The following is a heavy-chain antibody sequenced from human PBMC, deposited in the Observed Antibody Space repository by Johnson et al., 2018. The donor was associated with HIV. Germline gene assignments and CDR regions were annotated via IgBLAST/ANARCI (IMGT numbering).Heavy chain of an antibody. CDR1: GLSFRNYG. Sequence: QEKLVESGGGVVQPGKSLTLSCVGSGLSFRNYGMHWVRQAPGKGLEWVSLIWYDGITKYYTDSVKGRFTISRDTSENTLYLQMNSLRAEDTAVYYCARVRRREQKLDAFDIWGQGTMVTVSS. J-gene: IGHJ3*02. CDR3: ARVRRREQKLDAFDI. V-gene: IGHV3-33*08. CDR2: IWYDGITK. D-gene: IGHD1-26*01.